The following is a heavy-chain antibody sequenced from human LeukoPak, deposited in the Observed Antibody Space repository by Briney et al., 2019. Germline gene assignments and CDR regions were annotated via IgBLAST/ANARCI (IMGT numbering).Heavy chain of an antibody. CDR3: ARDSKGRLGPASYFDH. CDR2: IWYDENDK. V-gene: IGHV3-33*01. Sequence: GRSLRLSCTASGFPFNHYGMHWVRQAPGKGLEWVAVIWYDENDKYYADSVKGRFTISRDNSKNTLYLQMNSLRADDTAVYYCARDSKGRLGPASYFDHWGQGILVTVSS. CDR1: GFPFNHYG. D-gene: IGHD2-15*01. J-gene: IGHJ4*02.